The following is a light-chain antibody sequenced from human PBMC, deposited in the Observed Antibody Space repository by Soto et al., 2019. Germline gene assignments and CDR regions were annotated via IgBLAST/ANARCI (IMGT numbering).Light chain of an antibody. CDR1: SGSVSTAYY. J-gene: IGLJ3*02. Sequence: QTVVTQEPSFSVSPGGTVTLTCGLNSGSVSTAYYPSWYQQTPGQAPRTLIYNTNTSSSGVPDRFSGSILGNKAALTITGAQADDECDYYCVLYMRPNWVFGGGTKPTVL. CDR2: NTN. V-gene: IGLV8-61*01. CDR3: VLYMRPNWV.